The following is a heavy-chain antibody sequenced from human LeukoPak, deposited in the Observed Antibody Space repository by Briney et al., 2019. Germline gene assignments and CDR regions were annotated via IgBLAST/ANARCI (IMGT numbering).Heavy chain of an antibody. CDR2: INPSGTST. Sequence: ASVKVSCKASEYTFSSYYMHWLRQAPGQGLEWMGIINPSGTSTIYSQKFQGRVTMTRETSTSTVYMELSSLRSDDTAVYYCARDRHSYGEFDYWGQGTLVTVSS. CDR1: EYTFSSYY. J-gene: IGHJ4*02. V-gene: IGHV1-46*01. CDR3: ARDRHSYGEFDY. D-gene: IGHD5-18*01.